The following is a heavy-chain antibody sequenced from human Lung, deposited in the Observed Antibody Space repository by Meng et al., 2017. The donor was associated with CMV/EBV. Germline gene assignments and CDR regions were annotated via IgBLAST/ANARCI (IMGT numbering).Heavy chain of an antibody. CDR1: VGSISSSNL. CDR2: INHSGST. V-gene: IGHV4-4*02. J-gene: IGHJ4*02. CDR3: ARPGIAAAGISKYYFDY. Sequence: QVQLQESGPGLVKPSGTLSLTCAVSVGSISSSNLWTWVRQVPGKGLEWIGEINHSGSTNYNPSLKSLVTISVDTSKNQFSLKLSSVTAADTAVYYCARPGIAAAGISKYYFDYWGQGTLVTVSS. D-gene: IGHD6-13*01.